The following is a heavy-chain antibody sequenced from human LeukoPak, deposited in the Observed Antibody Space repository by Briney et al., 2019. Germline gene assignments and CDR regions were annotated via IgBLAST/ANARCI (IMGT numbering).Heavy chain of an antibody. CDR3: ASPAVPFGWYGGSYYWYMDV. J-gene: IGHJ6*03. D-gene: IGHD6-19*01. CDR2: IQNSGSA. CDR1: GGSIGDFY. Sequence: SETLSLTCTVSGGSIGDFYWSWIRQSPQRRLEFIGYIQNSGSAEYNPSLKSRVTISVDTSKSQFSLKLKSVTAADTAVYYCASPAVPFGWYGGSYYWYMDVWGKGTPVTVSS. V-gene: IGHV4-59*01.